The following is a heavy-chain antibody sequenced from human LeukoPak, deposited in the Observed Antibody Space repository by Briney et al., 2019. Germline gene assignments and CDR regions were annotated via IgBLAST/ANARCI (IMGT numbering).Heavy chain of an antibody. V-gene: IGHV1-69*04. CDR2: IIPILGIA. CDR1: GGTFSSYA. D-gene: IGHD1-20*01. CDR3: ARELYNWNDVLNYYYYYGMDV. J-gene: IGHJ6*02. Sequence: SVKGSCKASGGTFSSYAISWVRQAPGQGLEWMGRIIPILGIANYAQKFQGRVTITADKSTSTAYMELSSLRSEDTAVYYCARELYNWNDVLNYYYYYGMDVWGQGTTVTVSS.